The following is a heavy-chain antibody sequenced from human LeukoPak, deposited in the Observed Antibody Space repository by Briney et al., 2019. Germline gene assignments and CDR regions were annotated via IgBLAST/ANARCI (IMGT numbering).Heavy chain of an antibody. CDR3: ARNNWGIDY. V-gene: IGHV3-20*04. D-gene: IGHD1/OR15-1a*01. Sequence: GGSLRLSCAASGFTFDDYGMSWVGQAAGKGVEWVSGINWNGGSRVYADSVKGRFTISRDNARNTLYLQMNSLRAEDTAIYYCARNNWGIDYWGLGTLVTVSS. J-gene: IGHJ4*01. CDR2: INWNGGSR. CDR1: GFTFDDYG.